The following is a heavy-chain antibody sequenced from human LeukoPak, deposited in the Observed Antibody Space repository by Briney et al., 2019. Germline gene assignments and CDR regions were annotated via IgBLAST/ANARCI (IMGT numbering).Heavy chain of an antibody. CDR3: ARDIPHGIGAAGTHFYFDY. CDR2: INSSSSYT. J-gene: IGHJ4*02. D-gene: IGHD6-13*01. CDR1: GFTFSDYY. V-gene: IGHV3-11*06. Sequence: GGSLRLSCAASGFTFSDYYMSWIRQAPGKGLEWVSYINSSSSYTNYADSVKGRFTIYRDNAKNSMYLQMQSLRAEDTAVYYCARDIPHGIGAAGTHFYFDYWGQGTLVTVSS.